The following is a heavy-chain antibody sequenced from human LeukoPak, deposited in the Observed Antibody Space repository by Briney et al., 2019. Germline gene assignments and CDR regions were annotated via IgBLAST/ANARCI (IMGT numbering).Heavy chain of an antibody. J-gene: IGHJ4*02. CDR2: ISSFSSTI. Sequence: GGSLRLSCAASGFTFSSYEMNWVRQAPGKGLEWVSYISSFSSTIYYADSVMGRFTISRDNAKNSLYLQMNSLRAEDTAVYYCARGRGSSSYIVGYNYWGQGTLVTVSS. D-gene: IGHD6-13*01. CDR1: GFTFSSYE. CDR3: ARGRGSSSYIVGYNY. V-gene: IGHV3-48*03.